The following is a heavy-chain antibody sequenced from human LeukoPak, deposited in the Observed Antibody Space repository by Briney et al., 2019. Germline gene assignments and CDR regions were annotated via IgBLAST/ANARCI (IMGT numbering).Heavy chain of an antibody. CDR3: ARTTITIFGVVIISHYFDY. D-gene: IGHD3-3*01. Sequence: SETLSPTCTVSGGSISSGSYYWSWIRQPAGKGLEWIGRIYTSGSTNYNPSLKSRVTISVDTSKNQFSLKLSSVTAADTTVYYCARTTITIFGVVIISHYFDYWGQGTLVTVSS. V-gene: IGHV4-61*02. CDR2: IYTSGST. J-gene: IGHJ4*02. CDR1: GGSISSGSYY.